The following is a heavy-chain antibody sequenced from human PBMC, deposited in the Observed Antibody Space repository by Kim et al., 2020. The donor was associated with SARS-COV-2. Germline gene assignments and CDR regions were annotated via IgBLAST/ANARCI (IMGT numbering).Heavy chain of an antibody. CDR2: INPNSGGT. CDR3: ARGDIVVVPAALYNWFDP. D-gene: IGHD2-2*01. J-gene: IGHJ5*02. Sequence: ASVKVSCKASGYTFTGYYMHWVRQAPGQGLEWMGWINPNSGGTNYAQKFQGRVTMTRDTSISTAYTELSRLRSDDTAVYYCARGDIVVVPAALYNWFDPWGQGTLVTVSS. V-gene: IGHV1-2*02. CDR1: GYTFTGYY.